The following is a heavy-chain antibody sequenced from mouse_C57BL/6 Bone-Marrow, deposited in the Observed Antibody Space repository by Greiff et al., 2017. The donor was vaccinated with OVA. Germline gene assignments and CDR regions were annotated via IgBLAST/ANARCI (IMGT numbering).Heavy chain of an antibody. D-gene: IGHD1-1*01. CDR3: ARSGSSPFAY. J-gene: IGHJ3*01. CDR1: GYAFSSSW. CDR2: IYPGDGDT. V-gene: IGHV1-82*01. Sequence: VQVVESGPELVKPGASVKISCKASGYAFSSSWMNWVKQRPGKGLEWIGRIYPGDGDTNYNGKFKGKATLTADKSSSTAYMQLSSLTSEDSAVYFCARSGSSPFAYWGQGTLVTVSA.